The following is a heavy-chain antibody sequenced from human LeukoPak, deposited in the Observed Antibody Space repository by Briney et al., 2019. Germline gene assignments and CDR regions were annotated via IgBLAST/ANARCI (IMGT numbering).Heavy chain of an antibody. CDR1: GYSFTNYW. V-gene: IGHV5-51*01. D-gene: IGHD6-13*01. CDR3: ARHNLSDTTSWYFDS. Sequence: GESLKISCKGSGYSFTNYWIGWVRQLPGKGLEWMGIIYPGDSDTRYSPSFQGQGTISADKSISTAYLQWSSLKASDTAIYYCARHNLSDTTSWYFDSWGQGTLVTVSS. J-gene: IGHJ4*02. CDR2: IYPGDSDT.